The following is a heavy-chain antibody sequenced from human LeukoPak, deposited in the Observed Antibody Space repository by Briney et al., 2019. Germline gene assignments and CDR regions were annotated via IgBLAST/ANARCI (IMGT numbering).Heavy chain of an antibody. Sequence: PSETLSLTCTVSGGSISSYYWSWIRQPPGKGLEWIGYIYYSGSTNYNPSLKSRVTISVDTSKNQFPLKLSSVTAADTAVYYCARHNNIISGVFRAHAFDIWGQGTMVTVSS. CDR1: GGSISSYY. CDR3: ARHNNIISGVFRAHAFDI. D-gene: IGHD3-10*01. V-gene: IGHV4-59*08. J-gene: IGHJ3*02. CDR2: IYYSGST.